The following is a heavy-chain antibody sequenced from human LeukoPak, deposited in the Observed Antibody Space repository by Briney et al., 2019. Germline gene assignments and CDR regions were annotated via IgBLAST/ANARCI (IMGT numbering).Heavy chain of an antibody. D-gene: IGHD4-23*01. J-gene: IGHJ4*02. CDR2: INPNSGGT. CDR1: GYTFTDHY. Sequence: ASVKVSCKASGYTFTDHYMHWVRQAPGQGLEWMGWINPNSGGTNSAQNFQGRVTMTRDTSISTAYMELSRLTSDDTAVYYCARDRWELTYWGQGTLVPVSS. V-gene: IGHV1-2*02. CDR3: ARDRWELTY.